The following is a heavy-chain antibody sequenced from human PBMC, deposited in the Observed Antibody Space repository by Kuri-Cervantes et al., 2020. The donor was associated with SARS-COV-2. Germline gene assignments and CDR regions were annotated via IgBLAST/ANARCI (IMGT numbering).Heavy chain of an antibody. CDR2: INTNAGNP. J-gene: IGHJ4*01. Sequence: ASAKNSCKASGETFTSYAMNWGRQDPGQGLELVGWINTNAGNPTYSQGFTGLFGLYLDTSVSPAYLQISSQKAEDTAVYYCARDEKGVFDYWGQGTLVTVSS. V-gene: IGHV7-4-1*02. CDR3: ARDEKGVFDY. CDR1: GETFTSYA.